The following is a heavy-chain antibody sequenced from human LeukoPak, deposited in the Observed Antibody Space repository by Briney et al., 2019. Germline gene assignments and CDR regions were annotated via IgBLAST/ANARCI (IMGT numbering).Heavy chain of an antibody. CDR1: GYTFTSYD. CDR2: MNPNSGNT. Sequence: ASVNVSCKASGYTFTSYDINWVRQATGQGLEWMGWMNPNSGNTGYAQKFQGWVTMTRDTSISTAYMEVSRLRSDDTAVYYCAREGLYYYGTSGYYPHWGQGTLVTVSS. J-gene: IGHJ4*02. V-gene: IGHV1-8*01. CDR3: AREGLYYYGTSGYYPH. D-gene: IGHD3-22*01.